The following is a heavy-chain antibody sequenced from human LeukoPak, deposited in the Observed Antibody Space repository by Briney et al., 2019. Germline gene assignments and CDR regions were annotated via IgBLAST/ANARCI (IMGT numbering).Heavy chain of an antibody. J-gene: IGHJ4*02. CDR1: GLTFGDYI. Sequence: KTGGSLRLFCTASGLTFGDYIMSWFRQAPGKGLEWVGFIRSKAYGGTTEYAASVKGRFTISRDDSKSIAYLQMNSLKTEDTAVYYCTRVVGDYVPPGYWGQGTLVTVSS. CDR2: IRSKAYGGTT. D-gene: IGHD3-16*01. CDR3: TRVVGDYVPPGY. V-gene: IGHV3-49*05.